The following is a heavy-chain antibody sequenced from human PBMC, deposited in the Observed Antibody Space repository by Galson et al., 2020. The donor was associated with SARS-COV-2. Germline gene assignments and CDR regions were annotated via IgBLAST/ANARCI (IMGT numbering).Heavy chain of an antibody. CDR1: GFSLNTNTMC. J-gene: IGHJ6*02. D-gene: IGHD3-9*01. Sequence: SGPTLVKPTQTLTLTCTVSGFSLNTNTMCVTWIRQPPGKALEWLARIDWDDDTYYSTSLKTRLTISKDISKSQVVLKMTNMDPADTATYYCARLRLVDICGVGGMDVWGQGTTVTVSS. V-gene: IGHV2-70*11. CDR2: IDWDDDT. CDR3: ARLRLVDICGVGGMDV.